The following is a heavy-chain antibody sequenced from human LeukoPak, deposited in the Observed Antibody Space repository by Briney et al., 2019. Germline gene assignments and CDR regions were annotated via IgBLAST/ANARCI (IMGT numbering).Heavy chain of an antibody. CDR3: AKVDQWPSDY. V-gene: IGHV3-23*01. J-gene: IGHJ4*02. D-gene: IGHD6-19*01. CDR2: ISGSGGNT. CDR1: GFTFSSSA. Sequence: GGSLRLSCAASGFTFSSSAMSWVRQAPGKGREWVSAISGSGGNTYYADSVKGRFTISGDSSKNTLYLQMNSLRAEDTAVYYCAKVDQWPSDYWGQGTLVTVSS.